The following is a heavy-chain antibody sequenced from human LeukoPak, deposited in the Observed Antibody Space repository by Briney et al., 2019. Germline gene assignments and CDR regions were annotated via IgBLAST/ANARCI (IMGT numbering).Heavy chain of an antibody. CDR2: ISSSGSTI. V-gene: IGHV3-48*04. Sequence: QPGGSLRLSCAASGFTFNTYGMHWVRQAPGKGLEWVSYISSSGSTIYYADSVKGRFTISRDNAKNSLYLQMNSLRAEDTAVYYCAELGITMIGGVWGKGTTVTISS. CDR1: GFTFNTYG. D-gene: IGHD3-10*02. CDR3: AELGITMIGGV. J-gene: IGHJ6*04.